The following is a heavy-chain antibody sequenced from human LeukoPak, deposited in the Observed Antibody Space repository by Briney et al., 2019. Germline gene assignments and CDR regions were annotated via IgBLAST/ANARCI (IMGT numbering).Heavy chain of an antibody. CDR3: ARHEGNIRYLWFGAFDP. Sequence: PSETLSLTCTVFGDSISGSPYYWGWIRQPPGKGLEWIGSIYYSGSTYYNPSLKSRVTISVDTSKNQFSLKLSSVTAADTAVYYCARHEGNIRYLWFGAFDPWGQGTLVTVSS. CDR1: GDSISGSPYY. CDR2: IYYSGST. D-gene: IGHD3-10*01. V-gene: IGHV4-39*07. J-gene: IGHJ5*02.